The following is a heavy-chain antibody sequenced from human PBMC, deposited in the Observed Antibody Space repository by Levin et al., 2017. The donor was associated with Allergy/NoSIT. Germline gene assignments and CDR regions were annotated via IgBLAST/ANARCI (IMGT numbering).Heavy chain of an antibody. CDR2: INWNGGST. V-gene: IGHV3-20*01. D-gene: IGHD6-19*01. J-gene: IGHJ2*01. CDR3: ARAHEVVDGWSNYYWYFDL. CDR1: GFTFDDYG. Sequence: SCAASGFTFDDYGMSWVRQAPGKGLEWVSGINWNGGSTGYADSVKGRFTISRDNAKNSLYLQMNSLRAEDTALYHCARAHEVVDGWSNYYWYFDLWGRGTLVTVSS.